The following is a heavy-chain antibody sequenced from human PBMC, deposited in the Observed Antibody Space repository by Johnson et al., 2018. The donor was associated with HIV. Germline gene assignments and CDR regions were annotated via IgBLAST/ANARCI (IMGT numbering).Heavy chain of an antibody. CDR2: IKQDGSEK. CDR1: GITVSSNY. D-gene: IGHD1-26*01. CDR3: AREGGSYKDDAFDI. J-gene: IGHJ3*02. Sequence: VQLVESGGGLAQPGGSLRLSCAASGITVSSNYMSWVRQAPGKGLEWVANIKQDGSEKYYVDSVKGRFTISRDNAKNSLYLQMNSLRAEDTALYYCAREGGSYKDDAFDIWGQGTVVTVSS. V-gene: IGHV3-7*03.